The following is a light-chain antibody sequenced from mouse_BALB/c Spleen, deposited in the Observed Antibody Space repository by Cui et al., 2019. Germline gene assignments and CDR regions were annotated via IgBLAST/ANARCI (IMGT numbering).Light chain of an antibody. CDR1: SSINY. V-gene: IGKV4-72*01. CDR2: ATS. CDR3: QQWSSNPPMLT. Sequence: HIVLSQSPAILSASPGEKVTMTCRANSSINYIHWYQQKPGSSPKVWIYATSNLASGVPTRCSGSGSGTSYSLTISRVEAEDAATYYCQQWSSNPPMLTFGAGTKLELK. J-gene: IGKJ5*01.